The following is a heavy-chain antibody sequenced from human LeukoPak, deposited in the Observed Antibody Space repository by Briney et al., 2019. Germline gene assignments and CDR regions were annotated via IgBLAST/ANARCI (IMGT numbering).Heavy chain of an antibody. CDR1: GYTFTSYG. CDR2: ISAYNGNT. D-gene: IGHD3-3*01. Sequence: ASVKVSCKASGYTFTSYGISWVRQAPGQGLEWMGWISAYNGNTNYAQKLQGRVTMTTDTSTSTAYMELRSLRSDDTAVYYCARGGSYDFWSGYPSYFDYWGQGTLVTVSS. CDR3: ARGGSYDFWSGYPSYFDY. J-gene: IGHJ4*02. V-gene: IGHV1-18*01.